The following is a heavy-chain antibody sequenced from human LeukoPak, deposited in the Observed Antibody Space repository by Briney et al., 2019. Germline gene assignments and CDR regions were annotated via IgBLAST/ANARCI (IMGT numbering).Heavy chain of an antibody. CDR3: AKWGGDIVVVPAANYFDY. CDR1: GFTFSSYA. V-gene: IGHV3-23*01. Sequence: GGSLRLSCAASGFTFSSYAMSWVRQAPGEGLEWVSAISGSGGSTYYAGSVKGRFTISRDNSTNTLYLQMNSLRAEDTAVYYCAKWGGDIVVVPAANYFDYWGQGTLVTVSS. D-gene: IGHD2-2*01. J-gene: IGHJ4*02. CDR2: ISGSGGST.